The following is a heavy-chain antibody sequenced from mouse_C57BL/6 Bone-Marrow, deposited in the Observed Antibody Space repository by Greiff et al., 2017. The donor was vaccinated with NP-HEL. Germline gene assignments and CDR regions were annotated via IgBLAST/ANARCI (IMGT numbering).Heavy chain of an antibody. V-gene: IGHV1-61*01. J-gene: IGHJ3*01. D-gene: IGHD2-1*01. CDR2: IYPSDSET. CDR1: GYTFTSYW. CDR3: ARGEGNPAWFAY. Sequence: QVQLQQPGAELVRPGSSVKLSCKASGYTFTSYWMDWVKQRPGQGLEWIGNIYPSDSETHYNQKFKDKATLTVDKSSSTAYMKLSSLTSEDSAVYYCARGEGNPAWFAYWGQGTLVTVSA.